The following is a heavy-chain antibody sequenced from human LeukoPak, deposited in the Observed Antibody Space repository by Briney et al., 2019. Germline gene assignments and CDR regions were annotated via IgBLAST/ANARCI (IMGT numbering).Heavy chain of an antibody. CDR1: GFTFSSYG. V-gene: IGHV3-33*01. CDR2: IWFDGSNK. D-gene: IGHD4-23*01. J-gene: IGHJ3*02. CDR3: ARSNSSAFDI. Sequence: GGSLRLSCAASGFTFSSYGMHWVRQAPGKGLEWVAVIWFDGSNKYYVDSVKGRFTISRDNSKKKLYLQMNSLRAEDTAVYYCARSNSSAFDIWGQGTTVTVSS.